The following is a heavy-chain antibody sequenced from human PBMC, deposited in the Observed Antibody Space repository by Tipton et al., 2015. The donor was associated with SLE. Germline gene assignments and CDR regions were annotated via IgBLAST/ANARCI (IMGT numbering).Heavy chain of an antibody. CDR2: ISYDGSNK. CDR3: ARTARDDAFDI. J-gene: IGHJ3*02. Sequence: QVQLVQSGGGLVQPGRSLRLSCAASGFTFSSYAMHWVRQAPGKGLEWVAVISYDGSNKYYADSVKGRFTISRDNSKNTLYLQMNSLRAEDTAVYYCARTARDDAFDIWGQGTMVTVSS. V-gene: IGHV3-30*04. CDR1: GFTFSSYA. D-gene: IGHD6-25*01.